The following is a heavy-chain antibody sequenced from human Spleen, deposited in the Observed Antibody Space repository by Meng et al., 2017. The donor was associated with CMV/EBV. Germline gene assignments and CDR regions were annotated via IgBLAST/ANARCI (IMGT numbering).Heavy chain of an antibody. J-gene: IGHJ4*02. CDR2: MYSGGSR. CDR1: GFTVSTIY. Sequence: LSLTCAASGFTVSTIYMSWVRQAPGKGLEWVSVMYSGGSRYYADSVEGRFTISRDNSKNTVYLQMNSLRVEDTALYYCAKALAAAGPFDFWGQGTLVTVSS. V-gene: IGHV3-53*01. CDR3: AKALAAAGPFDF. D-gene: IGHD6-13*01.